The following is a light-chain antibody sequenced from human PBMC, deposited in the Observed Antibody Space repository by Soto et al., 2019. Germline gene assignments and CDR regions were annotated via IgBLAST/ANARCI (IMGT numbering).Light chain of an antibody. CDR2: AAS. J-gene: IGKJ1*01. V-gene: IGKV1-39*01. CDR1: QGINDY. CDR3: QQSYNFART. Sequence: DIQMTQSPSSLSASVGDRVTITCRTSQGINDYLNWYQMKPGEAPKLLIYAASALQSGIPSRFSGSASGTEFTLTITSLQPEDFATYYCQQSYNFARTFGQGTKVDIK.